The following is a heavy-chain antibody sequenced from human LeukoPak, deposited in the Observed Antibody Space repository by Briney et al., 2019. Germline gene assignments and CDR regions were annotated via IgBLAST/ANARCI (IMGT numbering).Heavy chain of an antibody. D-gene: IGHD3-10*01. CDR3: ARVGVLWFGDYYFDY. Sequence: GGSLRLSCAASGFTVSSNYMSWVRQAQGKGLEWVSVIYSGGSTYYADSVKGRFTISRDNSKNTLYLQMNSLRAEDTAVYYCARVGVLWFGDYYFDYWGQGTLVTVSS. V-gene: IGHV3-53*01. CDR2: IYSGGST. J-gene: IGHJ4*02. CDR1: GFTVSSNY.